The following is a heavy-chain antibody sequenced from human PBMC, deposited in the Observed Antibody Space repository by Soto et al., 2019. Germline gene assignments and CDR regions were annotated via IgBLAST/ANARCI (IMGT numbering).Heavy chain of an antibody. Sequence: SETLSLTCTVSGGSITNYYWSWIRQPAGKGLEWIGRIYTKERTNYNLSFRNRVTMSVDTSKNQFSLKLNAVTAADTAVYYCARDDYKDGGNNWFDPWGQGTLVTVSS. CDR1: GGSITNYY. CDR2: IYTKERT. CDR3: ARDDYKDGGNNWFDP. V-gene: IGHV4-4*07. D-gene: IGHD3-16*01. J-gene: IGHJ5*02.